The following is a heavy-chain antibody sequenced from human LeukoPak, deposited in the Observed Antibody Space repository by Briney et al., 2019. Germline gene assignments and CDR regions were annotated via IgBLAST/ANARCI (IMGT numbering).Heavy chain of an antibody. V-gene: IGHV1-2*02. CDR3: ARLMSSGSYSFDY. D-gene: IGHD1-26*01. CDR2: ISPNSGGT. Sequence: GSVKVSCKASGYSFSGYYIHWVRQAPGQGLEWMGWISPNSGGTTYAQKFQGRVTMTRDTSISTAYMEVNRLRYDDTAVYYCARLMSSGSYSFDYWGQGTLVTVSS. CDR1: GYSFSGYY. J-gene: IGHJ4*02.